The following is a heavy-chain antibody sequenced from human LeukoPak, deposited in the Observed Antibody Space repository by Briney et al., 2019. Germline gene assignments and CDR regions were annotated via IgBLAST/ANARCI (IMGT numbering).Heavy chain of an antibody. Sequence: SETLSLTCAVYGGSFSGYYWSWIRQPPGKGLEWIGYIYYSGSTYYNPSLKSRVTISVDTSKNQFSLKLSSVTAADTAVYYCARETPYGDYEIPWGQGTLVTVSS. CDR3: ARETPYGDYEIP. D-gene: IGHD4-17*01. CDR2: IYYSGST. J-gene: IGHJ5*02. V-gene: IGHV4-30-4*08. CDR1: GGSFSGYY.